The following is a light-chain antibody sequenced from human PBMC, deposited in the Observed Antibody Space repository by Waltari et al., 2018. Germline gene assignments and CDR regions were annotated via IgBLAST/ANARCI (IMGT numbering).Light chain of an antibody. Sequence: YHYIDKNFLCWYQQKRDHPTKLLFYGASTRHSGVPDRCSGSGSATDFTLTISGLQAEDVAVYYCQQYYSRRTFGQGTRVEIK. J-gene: IGKJ1*01. V-gene: IGKV4-1*01. CDR1: YHYIDKNF. CDR3: QQYYSRRT. CDR2: GAS.